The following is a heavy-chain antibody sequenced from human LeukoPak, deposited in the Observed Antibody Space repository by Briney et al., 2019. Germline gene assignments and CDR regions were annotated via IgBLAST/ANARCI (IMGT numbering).Heavy chain of an antibody. D-gene: IGHD2-2*01. CDR2: ISGSGGST. V-gene: IGHV3-23*01. CDR3: ALYQLPDDAFDI. J-gene: IGHJ3*02. Sequence: GGSLRLSCAASGFTFSDYYMSWIRQAPGKGLEWVSAISGSGGSTYYADSVKGRFTISRDNSKNTLYLQMNSLRAEDTAVYYCALYQLPDDAFDIWGQGTMVTVSS. CDR1: GFTFSDYY.